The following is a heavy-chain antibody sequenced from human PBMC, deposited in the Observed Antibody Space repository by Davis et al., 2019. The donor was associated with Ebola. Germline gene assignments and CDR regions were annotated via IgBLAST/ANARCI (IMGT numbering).Heavy chain of an antibody. Sequence: PGGSLRLSCAASGFTFSSYAMSWVRQAPGKGLEWVSAISGSGGSTYYADSVKGRFTISRDNSKNTLYLQMNSLRAEDTAVYYCARDYGDYVSGYFDYWGQGTLVTVSS. V-gene: IGHV3-23*01. J-gene: IGHJ4*02. CDR2: ISGSGGST. CDR1: GFTFSSYA. D-gene: IGHD4-17*01. CDR3: ARDYGDYVSGYFDY.